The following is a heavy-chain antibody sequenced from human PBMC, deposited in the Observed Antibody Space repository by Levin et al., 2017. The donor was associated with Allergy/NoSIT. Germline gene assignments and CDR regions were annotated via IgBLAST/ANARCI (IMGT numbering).Heavy chain of an antibody. Sequence: LSLTCAASGFTFRRYAMSWVRQAPGKGLEWVSAISGSGFSTYYADSVKGRFTISRDNSKNTLYVQMNSLRAEDTAVYYCAKESSSTSLDYGMDVWGQGTTVTVSS. CDR1: GFTFRRYA. CDR3: AKESSSTSLDYGMDV. CDR2: ISGSGFST. D-gene: IGHD2-2*01. V-gene: IGHV3-23*01. J-gene: IGHJ6*02.